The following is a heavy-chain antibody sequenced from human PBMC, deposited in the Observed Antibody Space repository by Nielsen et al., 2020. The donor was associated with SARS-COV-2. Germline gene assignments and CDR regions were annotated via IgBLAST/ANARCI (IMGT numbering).Heavy chain of an antibody. CDR2: IDPNDSGA. Sequence: VRQMPGKGLEWIGRIDPNDSGANYNPSFQGHVTISADRSTDTAFLQWSSLRASDTAIYYCARLGYYYYYMDVWGKGTTVTVSS. CDR3: ARLGYYYYYMDV. J-gene: IGHJ6*03. V-gene: IGHV5-10-1*01.